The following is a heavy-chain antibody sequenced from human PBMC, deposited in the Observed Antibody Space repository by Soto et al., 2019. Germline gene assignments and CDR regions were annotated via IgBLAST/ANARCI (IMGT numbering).Heavy chain of an antibody. CDR2: IYYSGST. CDR1: GGSISSYY. CDR3: ARGVPYGDYFSGVDFDI. V-gene: IGHV4-59*01. Sequence: SETLSLTCTVSGGSISSYYWSWIRQPPGKGLEWIGYIYYSGSTNYNPSLKSRVTISVDTSKNQFSLKLSSVTAADTAVYYCARGVPYGDYFSGVDFDIWGQGTMVTVSS. J-gene: IGHJ3*02. D-gene: IGHD4-17*01.